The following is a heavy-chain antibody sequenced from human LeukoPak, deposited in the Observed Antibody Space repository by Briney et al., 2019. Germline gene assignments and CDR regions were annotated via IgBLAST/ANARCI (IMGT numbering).Heavy chain of an antibody. V-gene: IGHV5-51*01. CDR2: IYPGDSDT. D-gene: IGHD6-19*01. J-gene: IGHJ3*02. Sequence: GGSLQISCKGSGYFFTSYWIGCVRQMPGRGLEWMGIIYPGDSDTRYSPSFQGQVTISADKSISTAYLQWSSLKASDTAMYYCARNGYSSGWYLEHAFDIWGQGTMVTVSS. CDR1: GYFFTSYW. CDR3: ARNGYSSGWYLEHAFDI.